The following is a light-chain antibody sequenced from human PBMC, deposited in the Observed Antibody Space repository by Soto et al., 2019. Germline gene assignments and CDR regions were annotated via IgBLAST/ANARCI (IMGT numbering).Light chain of an antibody. V-gene: IGKV3-15*01. CDR1: QSISSN. Sequence: IVMAQSPANLSLAPGEGATLSFRASQSISSNLAWYQQKPGQAPRLLMFRTSSRATGFPARFSGSGSGTEFNLTISSLQSEDFGVYYCQQYNNWPRATFGGGTKVDI. CDR2: RTS. CDR3: QQYNNWPRAT. J-gene: IGKJ4*01.